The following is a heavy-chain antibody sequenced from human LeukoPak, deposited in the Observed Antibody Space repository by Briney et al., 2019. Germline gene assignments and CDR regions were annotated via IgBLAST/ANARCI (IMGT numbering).Heavy chain of an antibody. CDR2: ISSSGSIK. CDR3: ARSFYDFLNGPYEEAFDM. V-gene: IGHV3-48*03. CDR1: GFAFNSYE. D-gene: IGHD3-3*01. J-gene: IGHJ3*02. Sequence: GGSLRLSCIASGFAFNSYEMNWVRQAPGKGLEWVSYISSSGSIKHYADSVKGRFTISRDNAKNSLYLQMNSLRAEDTAVYYCARSFYDFLNGPYEEAFDMWGQGTMVTVSS.